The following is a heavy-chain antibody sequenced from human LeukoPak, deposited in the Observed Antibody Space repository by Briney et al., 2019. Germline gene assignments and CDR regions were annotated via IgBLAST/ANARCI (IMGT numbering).Heavy chain of an antibody. Sequence: SETLSLTCSVSGVSISSGSNYWGWIRQPPGKTLEWIGSIYSRGNSYYNPSLKSRVIILIDTAKNHFSLNLSSVTAADTAVYYCARNPLRYFDWLSADYYYYYMDVWGKGTTVTVSS. V-gene: IGHV4-39*07. CDR1: GVSISSGSNY. J-gene: IGHJ6*03. CDR2: IYSRGNS. CDR3: ARNPLRYFDWLSADYYYYYMDV. D-gene: IGHD3-9*01.